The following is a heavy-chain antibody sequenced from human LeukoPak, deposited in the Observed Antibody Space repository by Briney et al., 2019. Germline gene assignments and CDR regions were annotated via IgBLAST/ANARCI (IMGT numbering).Heavy chain of an antibody. Sequence: PSETLSLTCTVSGGSISSFYWSWIRQPPGKGLQWIVYIYYSGSTNYNTSLKSRVTISLDTSKNQFSLKLSSVTATDTAVYYCARLPGFRDAFDIWGQGTMVTVSS. CDR3: ARLPGFRDAFDI. CDR1: GGSISSFY. CDR2: IYYSGST. V-gene: IGHV4-59*08. J-gene: IGHJ3*02.